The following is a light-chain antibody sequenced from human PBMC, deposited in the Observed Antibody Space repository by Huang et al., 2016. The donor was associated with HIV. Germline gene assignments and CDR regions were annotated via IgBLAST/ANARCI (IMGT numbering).Light chain of an antibody. Sequence: DIQMTQSPSTLSPAVGDRVTLTCRASQSINNWLAWYQQKPGKAPKLLIYRSSKLENGVASWFSGIGSGTKVNLTISSLQPDDFATYSCQQYNNYPYTFGQGTKLEI. V-gene: IGKV1-5*03. J-gene: IGKJ2*01. CDR2: RSS. CDR1: QSINNW. CDR3: QQYNNYPYT.